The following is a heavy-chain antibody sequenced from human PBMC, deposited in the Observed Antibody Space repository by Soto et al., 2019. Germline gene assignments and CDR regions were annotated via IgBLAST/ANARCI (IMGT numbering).Heavy chain of an antibody. CDR2: ISGSGGST. CDR1: GFTVSSNA. D-gene: IGHD6-13*01. CDR3: ARFLVEIAAAGWGRPMDV. V-gene: IGHV3-23*01. J-gene: IGHJ6*02. Sequence: PGGSLRLSCAASGFTVSSNAMSWVRQAPGKGLEWVSGISGSGGSTYYADSVKGRFTISRDNSKNTLYLQMNSLRAEDTAIYYCARFLVEIAAAGWGRPMDVWGQGTTVTVSS.